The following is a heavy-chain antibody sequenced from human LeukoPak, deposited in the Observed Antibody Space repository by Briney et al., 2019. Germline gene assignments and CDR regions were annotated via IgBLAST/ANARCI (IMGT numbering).Heavy chain of an antibody. CDR2: VHDSAGT. CDR3: AKGRKDFDTNLGPFDS. CDR1: GGSISSYY. D-gene: IGHD3-9*01. Sequence: SETLSLTCSVSGGSISSYYWSWIRQSPGKGLEWLGYVHDSAGTIYNPSLKSRVTISVGTSKTQFSLKVTSVTTADTAVYYCAKGRKDFDTNLGPFDSWGQGILVTVSS. V-gene: IGHV4-59*01. J-gene: IGHJ4*02.